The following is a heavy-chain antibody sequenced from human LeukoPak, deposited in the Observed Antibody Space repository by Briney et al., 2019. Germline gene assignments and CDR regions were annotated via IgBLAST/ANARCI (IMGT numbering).Heavy chain of an antibody. D-gene: IGHD6-6*01. CDR1: GGSISSYY. CDR2: IYTSGST. V-gene: IGHV4-4*07. J-gene: IGHJ5*01. CDR3: ARHRSPTSSSFFDS. Sequence: SETLSLTCAVSGGSISSYYWSWIRQPAGKGLGWIGRIYTSGSTNYNASLKSRVSMSVDTSKNQFSLKLSSVTAADTAVYYCARHRSPTSSSFFDSWGQGTLVSVSS.